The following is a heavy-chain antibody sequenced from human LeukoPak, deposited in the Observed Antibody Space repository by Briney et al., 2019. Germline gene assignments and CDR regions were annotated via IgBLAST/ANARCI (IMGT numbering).Heavy chain of an antibody. CDR3: ARQHSGWYPFDY. D-gene: IGHD6-19*01. V-gene: IGHV4-59*08. J-gene: IGHJ4*02. Sequence: PSETLSLTCTVSGGSISSYYWSWMRQPPGKGLEWIGYIYYSGSTNYNPSLKSRVTISVDTSKNQFSLKLLSPPAADTAVYYCARQHSGWYPFDYWGQGTLVTVSS. CDR2: IYYSGST. CDR1: GGSISSYY.